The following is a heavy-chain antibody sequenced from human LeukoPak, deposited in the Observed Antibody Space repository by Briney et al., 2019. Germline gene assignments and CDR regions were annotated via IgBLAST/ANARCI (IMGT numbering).Heavy chain of an antibody. Sequence: GGSLRLSCAASEFTFSTYGMHWVRQAPGKGLEWVAIISYDGSYKHYADSVKGRFTLSRDNSQNMLYLQMNSLRAEDTAVYYCAKDPYGGFDIARSYFDYWGQGTLVTVSP. CDR3: AKDPYGGFDIARSYFDY. V-gene: IGHV3-30*18. CDR1: EFTFSTYG. D-gene: IGHD5-12*01. J-gene: IGHJ4*02. CDR2: ISYDGSYK.